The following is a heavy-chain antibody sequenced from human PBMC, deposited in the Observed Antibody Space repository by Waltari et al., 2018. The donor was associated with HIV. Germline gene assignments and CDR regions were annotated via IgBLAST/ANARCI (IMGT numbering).Heavy chain of an antibody. CDR1: GYPFTTYG. CDR3: ARSHCAVTSCGSIDY. J-gene: IGHJ4*02. D-gene: IGHD4-17*01. Sequence: QVQLVQSGAQVKKPGHSVKVSCKASGYPFTTYGITWVRQAPGQGLEWLGWIGTYNGNADFAPKTQVRIHLTIDTSTSTAYMELTSLRSDDTAVYYCARSHCAVTSCGSIDYWGQGTLVTVSS. CDR2: IGTYNGNA. V-gene: IGHV1-18*01.